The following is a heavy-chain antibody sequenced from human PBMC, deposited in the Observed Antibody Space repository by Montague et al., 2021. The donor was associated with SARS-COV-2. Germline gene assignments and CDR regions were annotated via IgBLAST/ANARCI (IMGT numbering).Heavy chain of an antibody. V-gene: IGHV4-38-2*02. D-gene: IGHD4-17*01. Sequence: SETLSLTCIVSGHSISSGYYWGWMRQPPGKGLAWIGSIYHSGSTYYNPSLTSRVTISIDTSKNQFSLNLSSVTAADTAVYYCARVLAVDYGDARDVFDIWGQGTMVTVSS. CDR1: GHSISSGYY. J-gene: IGHJ3*02. CDR3: ARVLAVDYGDARDVFDI. CDR2: IYHSGST.